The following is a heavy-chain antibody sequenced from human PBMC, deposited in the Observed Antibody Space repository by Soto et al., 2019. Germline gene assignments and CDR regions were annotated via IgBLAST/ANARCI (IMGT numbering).Heavy chain of an antibody. CDR1: GFTFSSYG. D-gene: IGHD4-17*01. J-gene: IGHJ3*02. CDR3: ANDGDYGVFDI. CDR2: ISYDGSNK. Sequence: QVQLVESGGGVVQPGRSLRLSCAASGFTFSSYGMHWVRQAPGKGLEWVAVISYDGSNKYYADSVKGRFTISRDNSKNTLYLQMNTLRAEDTAVYYCANDGDYGVFDIWGQGTMVTVSS. V-gene: IGHV3-30*18.